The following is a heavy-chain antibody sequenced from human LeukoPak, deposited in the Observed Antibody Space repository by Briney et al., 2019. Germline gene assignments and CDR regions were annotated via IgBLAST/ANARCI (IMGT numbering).Heavy chain of an antibody. Sequence: GGSLRLSCEASGFSFPYGMSWVRQAPGKGLEWVSAISGSGGSTYYADSVKGRFTISRDNSKTTLYLQMNSLRAGDTAVYYCVLFGDYESPDGFDIWGQGTMVTVSS. D-gene: IGHD4-17*01. J-gene: IGHJ3*02. CDR3: VLFGDYESPDGFDI. V-gene: IGHV3-23*01. CDR1: GFSFPYG. CDR2: ISGSGGST.